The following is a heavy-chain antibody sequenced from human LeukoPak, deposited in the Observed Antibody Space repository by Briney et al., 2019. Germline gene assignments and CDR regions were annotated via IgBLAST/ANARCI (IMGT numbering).Heavy chain of an antibody. V-gene: IGHV4-59*12. D-gene: IGHD1-26*01. CDR3: ARGYYRVDY. CDR2: IYYSGST. Sequence: SETLSLTCTVSGGSISSYYWSWIRQPPGRGLEWIGYIYYSGSTNYNPSLKSRVTISVDTSKNQFSLKLSSVTAADTAVYYCARGYYRVDYWGQGTLVTVSS. J-gene: IGHJ4*02. CDR1: GGSISSYY.